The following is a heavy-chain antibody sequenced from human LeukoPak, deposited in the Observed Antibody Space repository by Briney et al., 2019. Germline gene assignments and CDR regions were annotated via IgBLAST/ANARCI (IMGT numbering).Heavy chain of an antibody. Sequence: PGGSLRLSCAASGFTFSSYGMHWVRQAPGKGLEWVAFIRYDGSNKYYADSVKGRFTISRDNSKNTLYLQMNSLRAEDTAVYYCARELGIVGATASFGYWGQGTLVTVSS. CDR1: GFTFSSYG. CDR3: ARELGIVGATASFGY. J-gene: IGHJ4*02. V-gene: IGHV3-30*02. D-gene: IGHD1-26*01. CDR2: IRYDGSNK.